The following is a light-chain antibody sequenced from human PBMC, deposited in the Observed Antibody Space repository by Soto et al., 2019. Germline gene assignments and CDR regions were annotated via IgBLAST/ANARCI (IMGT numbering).Light chain of an antibody. CDR1: SSNIGAGYD. V-gene: IGLV1-40*01. J-gene: IGLJ1*01. Sequence: QSVLTQPPSVSESPGQRVTISCTGSSSNIGAGYDAHWYQQVPGTAPKLLIYENNNRPSGVPDRFSGSKSGTSASLAITGIQAEDEAEYYDQSYYSSLSGHVFGTGTKLTVL. CDR3: QSYYSSLSGHV. CDR2: ENN.